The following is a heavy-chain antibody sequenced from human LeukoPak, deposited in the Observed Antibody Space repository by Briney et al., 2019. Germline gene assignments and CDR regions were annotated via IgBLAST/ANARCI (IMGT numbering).Heavy chain of an antibody. CDR3: AIDPNWETHN. J-gene: IGHJ4*02. D-gene: IGHD7-27*01. CDR1: GFTFTSYT. CDR2: IGNNGGGI. Sequence: GGSLRLSCAASGFTFTSYTMYWVRQAPGKGLEWVSVIGNNGGGIHYADSVRGRFTISRDNSKNTLYLQMTNLRVDDTALYYCAIDPNWETHNWGQGVLVTVSS. V-gene: IGHV3-23*01.